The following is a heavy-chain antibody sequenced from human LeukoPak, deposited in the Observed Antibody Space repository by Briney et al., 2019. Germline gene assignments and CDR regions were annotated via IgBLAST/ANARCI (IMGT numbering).Heavy chain of an antibody. CDR2: INHSGST. V-gene: IGHV4-34*01. J-gene: IGHJ3*02. CDR1: GGSFSGYY. Sequence: SETLSLTCAVYGGSFSGYYWSWIRQPPGKGLEWIGEINHSGSTNYNPSLKSRVTISVDTSENQFSLKLSSVTAADTAVYYCARGGLGYCSSTSCYGWAFDIWGQGTMVTVSS. CDR3: ARGGLGYCSSTSCYGWAFDI. D-gene: IGHD2-2*01.